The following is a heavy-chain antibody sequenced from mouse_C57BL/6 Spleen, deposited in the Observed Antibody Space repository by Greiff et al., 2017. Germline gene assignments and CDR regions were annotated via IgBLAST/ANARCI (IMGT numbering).Heavy chain of an antibody. CDR2: IDPSDSYT. J-gene: IGHJ2*01. V-gene: IGHV1-69*01. D-gene: IGHD1-1*02. Sequence: QVQLQQPGAELVMPGASVKLSCKASGYTFTSYWMHWVKQRPGQGLEWIGEIDPSDSYTNYNQKFKGKSTLTVDKSSSTAYMQLSSLTSEDSAVYDCARAGVANCDYGGQGTTLTVSS. CDR1: GYTFTSYW. CDR3: ARAGVANCDY.